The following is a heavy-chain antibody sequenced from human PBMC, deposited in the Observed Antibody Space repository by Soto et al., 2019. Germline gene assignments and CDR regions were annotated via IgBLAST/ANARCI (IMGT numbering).Heavy chain of an antibody. Sequence: ASVKVSCKASGYTFTGYYMHWVRQAPGQGLEWMGWINPNSGGTNYAQKFQGWVTMTRDTSISTAYMELSRLRSDDTAVYYCASGPPYYDISSGYYPDFRYWRQRTLVTVSS. D-gene: IGHD3-3*01. V-gene: IGHV1-2*04. CDR2: INPNSGGT. CDR3: ASGPPYYDISSGYYPDFRY. CDR1: GYTFTGYY. J-gene: IGHJ4*02.